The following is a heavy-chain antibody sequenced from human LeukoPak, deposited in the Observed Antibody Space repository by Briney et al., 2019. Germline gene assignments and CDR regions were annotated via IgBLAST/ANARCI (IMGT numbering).Heavy chain of an antibody. CDR3: ARDPYDILTGIDY. CDR2: INPNSGGT. J-gene: IGHJ4*02. CDR1: GYTFTGYY. D-gene: IGHD3-9*01. V-gene: IGHV1-2*02. Sequence: ASVKVSCKASGYTFTGYYMHWVRQAPGQGLEWMGWINPNSGGTNYAQKFQGRVTMTRDTSISTAYMELSRLRSDDTAVYYCARDPYDILTGIDYWGQGTLVTVSS.